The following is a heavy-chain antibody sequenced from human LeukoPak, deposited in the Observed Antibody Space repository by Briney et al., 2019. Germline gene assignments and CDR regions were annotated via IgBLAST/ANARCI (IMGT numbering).Heavy chain of an antibody. CDR2: IIPIFGTA. Sequence: GASVKVSCKASGSTFSSYAISWVRQAPGQGLEWMGGIIPIFGTANYAQKFQGRVTITTDESTSTAYMELSSLRSEDTAVYYCARDYYDFWSGYSYNWFDPWGQGTLVTVSS. CDR3: ARDYYDFWSGYSYNWFDP. CDR1: GSTFSSYA. J-gene: IGHJ5*02. V-gene: IGHV1-69*05. D-gene: IGHD3-3*01.